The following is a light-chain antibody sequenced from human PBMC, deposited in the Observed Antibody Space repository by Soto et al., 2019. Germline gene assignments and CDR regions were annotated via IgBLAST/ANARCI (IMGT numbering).Light chain of an antibody. Sequence: DIQMTQSPSTLSASVGDRVTITCRASQSVNNWLAWYQQKPGKAPKLLIYKASTLQTGVPSRFSGSGSGTDFTLTISSLQPDDAATYYCQQYNSYSCTFGQGTKVEI. CDR2: KAS. V-gene: IGKV1-5*03. CDR1: QSVNNW. J-gene: IGKJ1*01. CDR3: QQYNSYSCT.